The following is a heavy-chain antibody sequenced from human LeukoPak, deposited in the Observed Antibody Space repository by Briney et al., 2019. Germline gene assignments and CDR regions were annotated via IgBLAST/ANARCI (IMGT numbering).Heavy chain of an antibody. CDR2: INHSGST. D-gene: IGHD6-13*01. Sequence: PSETLSLTCTVSGGSISSYYWSWIRQPPGKGLEWIGEINHSGSTNYNPSLKSRVTISVDTSKNQFSLKLSSVTAADTAVYYCARQPPSAYSSSWYGLDYWGQGTLVTVSS. CDR1: GGSISSYY. V-gene: IGHV4-34*01. CDR3: ARQPPSAYSSSWYGLDY. J-gene: IGHJ4*02.